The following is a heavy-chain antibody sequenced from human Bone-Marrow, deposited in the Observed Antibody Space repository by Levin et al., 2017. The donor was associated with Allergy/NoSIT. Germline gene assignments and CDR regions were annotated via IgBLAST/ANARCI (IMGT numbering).Heavy chain of an antibody. CDR2: IYDGGST. V-gene: IGHV4-59*08. J-gene: IGHJ3*02. CDR1: GGSIRGHY. CDR3: ARHQPLGTKEAFDI. D-gene: IGHD7-27*01. Sequence: SQTLSLPCPVSGGSIRGHYWSWIRPPPGKGLEWIAYIYDGGSTNYNPSLKSRVTISVDTSKNQFSLRLSSVTAADTAVYYCARHQPLGTKEAFDIWGQGTMVTVSS.